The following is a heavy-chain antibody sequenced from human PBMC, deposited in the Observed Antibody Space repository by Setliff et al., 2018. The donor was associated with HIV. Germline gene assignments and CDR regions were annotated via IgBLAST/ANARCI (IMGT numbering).Heavy chain of an antibody. CDR2: TCFRSKWYY. CDR1: GDSVSSNSGS. CDR3: ARGSYGSVLL. J-gene: IGHJ4*02. V-gene: IGHV6-1*01. D-gene: IGHD6-19*01. Sequence: PSQTLSLTCAISGDSVSSNSGSWNWIRQSPSRGLGWLGRTCFRSKWYYNYAESVKSRITINPDTSKNQFSLHLNSVTPEDTAVYYCARGSYGSVLLWGQVTLVTVSS.